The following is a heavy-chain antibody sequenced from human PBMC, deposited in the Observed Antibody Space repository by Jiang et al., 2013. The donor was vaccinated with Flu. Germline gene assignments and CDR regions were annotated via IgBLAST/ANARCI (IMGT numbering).Heavy chain of an antibody. Sequence: QTLSLTCAISGDSVSSNSAAWNWIRQSPSRGLEWLGRTYYRSKWYNDYAVSVKSRITINPDTSKNQFSLQLNSVTPEDTAVYYCARSGTGTTYYYYYYGMDVWGQGTTVTVSS. CDR3: ARSGTGTTYYYYYYGMDV. CDR2: TYYRSKWYN. CDR1: GDSVSSNSAA. V-gene: IGHV6-1*01. D-gene: IGHD1-1*01. J-gene: IGHJ6*02.